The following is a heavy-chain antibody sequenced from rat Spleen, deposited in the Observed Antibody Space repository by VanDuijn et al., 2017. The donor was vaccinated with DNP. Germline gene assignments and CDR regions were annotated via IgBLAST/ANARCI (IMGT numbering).Heavy chain of an antibody. Sequence: EVQLQESGPGLLKPSQSLSLTCSVTDFSITRNYWGWIRKFPGNKLEWTGHISNSGSTSYNPSLTSRISIGRDTSKSQFFLQVNSVTTEDTATYYCARGDILRSFDYWGQGVMVTVSS. J-gene: IGHJ2*01. V-gene: IGHV3-1*01. CDR1: DFSITRNY. CDR3: ARGDILRSFDY. D-gene: IGHD1-6*01. CDR2: ISNSGST.